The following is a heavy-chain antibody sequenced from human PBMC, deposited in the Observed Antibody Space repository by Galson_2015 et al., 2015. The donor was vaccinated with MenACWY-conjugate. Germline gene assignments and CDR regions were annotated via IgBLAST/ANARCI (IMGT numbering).Heavy chain of an antibody. CDR3: ARWLPGTFDALDM. V-gene: IGHV1-18*01. Sequence: SVKVSCKASGYTFTSYGITWVRQAPGQGLEWMGWISAYNGNTNYAQKLQGRVTMTTDTSTSTAYMELRSLRSDDTAVYYCARWLPGTFDALDMWGQGTMVTVSS. CDR2: ISAYNGNT. CDR1: GYTFTSYG. J-gene: IGHJ3*02. D-gene: IGHD5-12*01.